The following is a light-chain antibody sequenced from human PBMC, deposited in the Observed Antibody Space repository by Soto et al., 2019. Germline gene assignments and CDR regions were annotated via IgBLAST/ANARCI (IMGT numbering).Light chain of an antibody. J-gene: IGLJ2*01. CDR2: DVS. V-gene: IGLV2-14*01. Sequence: QSVMTQPASVSGSPGQSITISCTGTDSYVGGYNYVSWYQQHPGNAPKVMIYDVSNRPSGVSNRFSGSKSGNTASLIISGLQAEDEADYYCSSYTINGVGVFGGGTKLTVL. CDR1: DSYVGGYNY. CDR3: SSYTINGVGV.